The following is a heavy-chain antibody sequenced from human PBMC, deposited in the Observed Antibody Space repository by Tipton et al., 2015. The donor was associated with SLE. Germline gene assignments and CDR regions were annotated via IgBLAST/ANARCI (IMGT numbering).Heavy chain of an antibody. CDR1: GGSITFYY. D-gene: IGHD1-1*01. CDR3: ARVSRYDRTWYGLDV. CDR2: IYTSGST. J-gene: IGHJ6*02. V-gene: IGHV4-4*07. Sequence: TLSLTCTVSGGSITFYYWSWIRQPAGKGLEWIGRIYTSGSTNYNPSLRSRVTMSLDTSKNQFSLKLSSLTAADTAVYYCARVSRYDRTWYGLDVWGQGTTVTVSS.